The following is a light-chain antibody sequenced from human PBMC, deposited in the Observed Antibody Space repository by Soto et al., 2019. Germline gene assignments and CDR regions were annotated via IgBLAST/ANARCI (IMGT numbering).Light chain of an antibody. Sequence: DIQMTRSPSSLSASVGDRVTITCRASQSISIYLNWYQQKPGKAPKLLIYAASSLQSGVPSRFSADGSGTDFTLTISSLQPEDFATYYCQQSSSTPPFTFGPGTKVDIK. V-gene: IGKV1-39*01. J-gene: IGKJ3*01. CDR3: QQSSSTPPFT. CDR2: AAS. CDR1: QSISIY.